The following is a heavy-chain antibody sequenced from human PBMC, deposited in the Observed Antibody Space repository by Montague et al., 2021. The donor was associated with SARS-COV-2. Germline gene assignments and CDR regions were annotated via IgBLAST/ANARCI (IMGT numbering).Heavy chain of an antibody. Sequence: SETLSLTCTVSGDSISNYYWSWIRQPPGKGLEWIGYIYYSGSTNYNPSLKSRVTISVDTSKNQFSLKLSSVTAADTAVYYCARGWMRDIELVVYARWYGLDFWGQGTTVTVSS. V-gene: IGHV4-59*01. J-gene: IGHJ6*02. CDR3: ARGWMRDIELVVYARWYGLDF. CDR1: GDSISNYY. CDR2: IYYSGST. D-gene: IGHD2-8*02.